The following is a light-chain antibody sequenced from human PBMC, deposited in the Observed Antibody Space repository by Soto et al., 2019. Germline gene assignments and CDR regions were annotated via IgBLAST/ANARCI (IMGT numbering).Light chain of an antibody. Sequence: EIVLTQSPDTLSLSPGERATLSCRASQSIISSYLAWYQQKPGQAPRLLLFGASARATGIPERFSGYGAGADFTLTISRLEPEDSAVYYCQQYGSSYTFGQGTKLEIK. CDR1: QSIISSY. J-gene: IGKJ2*01. CDR2: GAS. CDR3: QQYGSSYT. V-gene: IGKV3-20*01.